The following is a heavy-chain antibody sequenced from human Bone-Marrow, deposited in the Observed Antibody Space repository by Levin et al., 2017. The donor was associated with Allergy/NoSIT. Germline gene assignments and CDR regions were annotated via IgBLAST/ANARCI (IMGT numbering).Heavy chain of an antibody. Sequence: NPSETLSLTCAVSGDSISSNNWWGWVRQPPGKGLEWIGEIFHTGRTNYNASLKTRVSISLDEPKNQFSLRLTSVTAADTAVYYCARSESGGSRLYFFHYWGQGSLVTVSS. CDR2: IFHTGRT. CDR1: GDSISSNNW. D-gene: IGHD6-13*01. CDR3: ARSESGGSRLYFFHY. V-gene: IGHV4-4*02. J-gene: IGHJ4*02.